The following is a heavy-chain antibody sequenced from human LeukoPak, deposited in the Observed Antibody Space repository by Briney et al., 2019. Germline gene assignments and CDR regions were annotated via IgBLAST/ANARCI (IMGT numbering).Heavy chain of an antibody. CDR3: AKGYYDYVWGSYYFDY. D-gene: IGHD3-16*01. J-gene: IGHJ4*02. CDR2: ISGSGGST. CDR1: GFTFSSYA. Sequence: GGSLRLSCAASGFTFSSYAMSWVRQAPGKGLEWVSAISGSGGSTYYADSVKGRFTISRDNSRETLYLHRNSLRDEGTAVYYCAKGYYDYVWGSYYFDYWGQGTLVTVSS. V-gene: IGHV3-23*01.